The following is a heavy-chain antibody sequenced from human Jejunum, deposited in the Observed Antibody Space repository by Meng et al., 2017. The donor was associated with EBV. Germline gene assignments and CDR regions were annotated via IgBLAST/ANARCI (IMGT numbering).Heavy chain of an antibody. CDR1: WFSLSTIGVG. V-gene: IGHV2-5*02. CDR2: IYWDDAQ. J-gene: IGHJ5*01. Sequence: ITLKESGPTLVKPTQTLTLTCTFSWFSLSTIGVGVSWIRQPPGKALEWLALIYWDDAQRFSPSLRSRLTITKDTSKNQVVLTMTNMDPADTGTYFCAHFYDSSGYTDSWGQGTLVTASS. D-gene: IGHD3-22*01. CDR3: AHFYDSSGYTDS.